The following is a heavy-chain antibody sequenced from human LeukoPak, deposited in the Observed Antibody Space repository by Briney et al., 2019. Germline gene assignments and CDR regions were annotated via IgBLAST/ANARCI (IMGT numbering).Heavy chain of an antibody. CDR2: INPNSGGT. V-gene: IGHV1-2*04. CDR1: GYTFTGYY. J-gene: IGHJ6*02. CDR3: ARDIGTAMVGKDGMDV. D-gene: IGHD5-18*01. Sequence: ASVKVSCKASGYTFTGYYMHWVRQAPGQGLEWMGWINPNSGGTNYAQKFQGWVTMTRDTSISTAYMELSRPRSDDTAVYYCARDIGTAMVGKDGMDVWGQGTTVTVSS.